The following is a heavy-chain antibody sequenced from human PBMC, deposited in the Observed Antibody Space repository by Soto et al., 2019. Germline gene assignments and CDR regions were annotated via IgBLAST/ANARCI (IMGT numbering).Heavy chain of an antibody. J-gene: IGHJ5*02. CDR2: ISYDGSNK. Sequence: GGSLRLSCAASGFTFSSYAMHWVRQAPGKGLEWVAVISYDGSNKYYADSVKGRFTISRDNSKNTLYLQMNSLRAEDTAVYYCARDRDSYYDILTGYLNWFDPWGQGTLVTVSS. CDR1: GFTFSSYA. D-gene: IGHD3-9*01. V-gene: IGHV3-30-3*01. CDR3: ARDRDSYYDILTGYLNWFDP.